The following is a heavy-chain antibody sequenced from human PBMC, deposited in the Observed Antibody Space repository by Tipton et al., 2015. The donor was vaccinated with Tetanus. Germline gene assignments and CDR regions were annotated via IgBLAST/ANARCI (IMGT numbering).Heavy chain of an antibody. CDR2: VDPRDSQA. CDR1: GYNFSHYS. CDR3: ARRRSAVLSGSYHYYYNV. V-gene: IGHV5-51*01. J-gene: IGHJ2*01. Sequence: QLVQSGAEVGKPGESLKISCQGSGYNFSHYSIGWVRQLPGRGLEWMGIVDPRDSQATYGPSFQGQVTLSADRSINVAYLQWGSLKASDTGLYYCARRRSAVLSGSYHYYYNVWGRGTLVTVSS. D-gene: IGHD3-3*01.